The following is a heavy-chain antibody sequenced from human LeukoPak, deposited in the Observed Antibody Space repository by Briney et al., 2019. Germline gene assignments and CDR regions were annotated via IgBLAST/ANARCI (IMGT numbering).Heavy chain of an antibody. D-gene: IGHD2-2*01. CDR3: ARDRPDQYCSSTSCPSQIDY. CDR1: GFTFSDFW. J-gene: IGHJ4*02. Sequence: GRSLRLSCAASGFTFSDFWMHWVRQAPGKGLEWVSSISSSSSYIYYADSVKGRFTISRDNAKNSLYLQMNSLRAEDTAVYYCARDRPDQYCSSTSCPSQIDYWGQGTLVTVSS. V-gene: IGHV3-21*01. CDR2: ISSSSSYI.